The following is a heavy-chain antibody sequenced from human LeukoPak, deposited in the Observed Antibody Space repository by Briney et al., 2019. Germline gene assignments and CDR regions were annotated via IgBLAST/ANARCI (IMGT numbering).Heavy chain of an antibody. CDR2: IYYSGST. CDR1: GGSISSGGYY. CDR3: ARVRSGYYGY. V-gene: IGHV4-31*03. D-gene: IGHD3-22*01. J-gene: IGHJ4*02. Sequence: SETLSLTCTVSGGSISSGGYYWSWIRQHPGKGLEWIGYIYYSGSTYYNPSLKSRVTISVDTSKNQFSLKLSSVTAADTAVYYCARVRSGYYGYWGQGTLVTVSS.